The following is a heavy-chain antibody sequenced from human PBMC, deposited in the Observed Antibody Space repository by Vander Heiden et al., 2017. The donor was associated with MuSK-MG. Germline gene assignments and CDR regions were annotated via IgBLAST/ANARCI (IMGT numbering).Heavy chain of an antibody. D-gene: IGHD5-12*01. J-gene: IGHJ6*02. CDR1: GVTFSNFA. CDR2: IIHMFGSP. Sequence: QVQLVQSGAEVKKPGSSVKVSCKASGVTFSNFAFSWVRQAPGQGPGGMGGIIHMFGSPNYVEKFQGRLSITADDSTRTAYMELSSLRSEDTAVYYCARDISKGTGYDYGHYSGTDVWGQGTTVTVSS. V-gene: IGHV1-69*01. CDR3: ARDISKGTGYDYGHYSGTDV.